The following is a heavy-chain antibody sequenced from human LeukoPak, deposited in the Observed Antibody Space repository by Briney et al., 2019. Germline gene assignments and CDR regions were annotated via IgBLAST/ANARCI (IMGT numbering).Heavy chain of an antibody. CDR1: GGSISSSSYY. J-gene: IGHJ5*02. CDR3: ARSHSSSWYAWFDP. D-gene: IGHD6-13*01. Sequence: KPSETLSLTCTVSGGSISSSSYYWGWIRQPPGKGLEWIGSIYYSGSTYYNPSLKSRVTISVDKSKNQFSLKLSSVTAADTAVYYCARSHSSSWYAWFDPWGQGTLVTVSS. V-gene: IGHV4-39*07. CDR2: IYYSGST.